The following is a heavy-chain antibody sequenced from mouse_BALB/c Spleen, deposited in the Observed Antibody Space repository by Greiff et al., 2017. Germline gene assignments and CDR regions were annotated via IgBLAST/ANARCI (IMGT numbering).Heavy chain of an antibody. CDR1: GFNIKDTY. CDR3: ASPGRGNYFDY. J-gene: IGHJ2*01. Sequence: EVQRVESGAELVKPGASVKLSCTASGFNIKDTYMHWVKQRPEQGLEWIGRIDPANGNTKYDPKFQGKATITADTSSNTAYLQLSSLTSEDTAVYYCASPGRGNYFDYWGQGTTLTVSS. CDR2: IDPANGNT. V-gene: IGHV14-3*02. D-gene: IGHD4-1*01.